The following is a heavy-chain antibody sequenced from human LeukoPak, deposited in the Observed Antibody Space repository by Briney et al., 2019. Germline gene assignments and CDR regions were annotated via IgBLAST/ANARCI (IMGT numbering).Heavy chain of an antibody. D-gene: IGHD6-13*01. CDR3: ARHSSAAGDAFDI. CDR2: IYYSGST. Sequence: SETLSLTCTVSGGSISSHYWSWIRQPPGKGLEWIGYIYYSGSTNYNPSLKSRVTISVDTSKNQFSLKLSSVTAADTAVYYCARHSSAAGDAFDIWGQGTMVTVSS. J-gene: IGHJ3*02. CDR1: GGSISSHY. V-gene: IGHV4-59*11.